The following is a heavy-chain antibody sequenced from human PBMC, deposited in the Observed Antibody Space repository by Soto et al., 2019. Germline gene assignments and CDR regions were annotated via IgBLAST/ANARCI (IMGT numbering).Heavy chain of an antibody. Sequence: SVKVSCKASGGTFGSYAISWVRQAPGQGLEWMGGIIPIFGTANCAQKFQGRVPSTADESTSAAYMELSSLRSENTAVYYCASRVVLVPAAKGYYYYYGTDVWDQRTTVTVSS. J-gene: IGHJ6*02. V-gene: IGHV1-69*13. D-gene: IGHD2-2*01. CDR1: GGTFGSYA. CDR3: ASRVVLVPAAKGYYYYYGTDV. CDR2: IIPIFGTA.